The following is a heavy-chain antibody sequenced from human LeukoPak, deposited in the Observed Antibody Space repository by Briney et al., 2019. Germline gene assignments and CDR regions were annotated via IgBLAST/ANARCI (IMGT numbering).Heavy chain of an antibody. CDR3: ARDDNYGSGQPDD. J-gene: IGHJ4*02. Sequence: PGASVQVSCKAPGYTFTSYGITWVRQAPGQGLEWMGWISGYNGNTNYAQKFQGRVTMTTDTSTSTVYMELRSLRSDDTAVYYCARDDNYGSGQPDDWGQGTLVTVSS. V-gene: IGHV1-18*01. D-gene: IGHD3-10*01. CDR2: ISGYNGNT. CDR1: GYTFTSYG.